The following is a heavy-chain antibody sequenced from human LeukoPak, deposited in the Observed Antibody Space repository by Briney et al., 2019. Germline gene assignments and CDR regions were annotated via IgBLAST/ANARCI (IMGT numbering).Heavy chain of an antibody. CDR1: GFTFSSYA. D-gene: IGHD1/OR15-1a*01. J-gene: IGHJ4*02. Sequence: GGSLRLSCAASGFTFSSYAMSWVRQAPGKGLEWVSGISASGGSAYYADSVKGRFTISRDNSKNRLYLQMNSLRAEDTAVYYCAKDRGTFFNNQPVGFDYWGQGTLVTVSS. CDR3: AKDRGTFFNNQPVGFDY. CDR2: ISASGGSA. V-gene: IGHV3-23*01.